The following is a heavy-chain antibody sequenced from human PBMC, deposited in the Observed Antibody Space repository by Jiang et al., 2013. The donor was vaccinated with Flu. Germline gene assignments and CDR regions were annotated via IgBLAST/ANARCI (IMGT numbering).Heavy chain of an antibody. CDR3: AGGYSYGPGYYFDY. V-gene: IGHV4-39*01. CDR1: GGSISSSSYY. CDR2: IYYSGST. D-gene: IGHD5-18*01. Sequence: LLKPSETLSLTCTVSGGSISSSSYYWGWIRQPPGKGLEWIGSIYYSGSTYYNPSLKSRVTISVDTSKNQSSLKLSSVTAADTAVYYCAGGYSYGPGYYFDYWGQGTLVTVSS. J-gene: IGHJ4*02.